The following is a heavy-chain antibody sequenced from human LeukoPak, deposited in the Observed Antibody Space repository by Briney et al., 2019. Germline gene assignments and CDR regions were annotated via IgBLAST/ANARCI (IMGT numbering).Heavy chain of an antibody. D-gene: IGHD2-2*01. CDR3: ARYCPSSCNAGDTFDI. V-gene: IGHV1-2*02. J-gene: IGHJ3*02. CDR2: MNPKNGGS. Sequence: ASVKVSCKASGYTFAAYYIHWVRQAPGQGLEWMGWMNPKNGGSSYAQNFEGRVTMTRETSITTAYMELSSLRSDDTAVYYCARYCPSSCNAGDTFDIWGQGTVVTVSS. CDR1: GYTFAAYY.